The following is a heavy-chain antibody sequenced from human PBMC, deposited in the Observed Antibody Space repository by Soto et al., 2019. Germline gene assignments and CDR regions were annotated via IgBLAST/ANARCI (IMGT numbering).Heavy chain of an antibody. D-gene: IGHD4-17*01. CDR1: GYTFTSYY. J-gene: IGHJ2*01. CDR2: INPSGGST. CDR3: ARGPTVVMGSWYFDL. V-gene: IGHV1-46*01. Sequence: QVQLVQSGAEVKKPGASVKVSCKASGYTFTSYYMHWVRQAPGQGLEWMGIINPSGGSTSYAQKFQGRVTMTSDTSTSTVYMELSSLRSEDTAVYYCARGPTVVMGSWYFDLWGRGTLVTVSS.